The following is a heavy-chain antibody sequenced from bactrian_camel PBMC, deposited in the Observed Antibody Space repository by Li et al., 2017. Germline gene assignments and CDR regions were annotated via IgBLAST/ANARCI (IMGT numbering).Heavy chain of an antibody. J-gene: IGHJ4*01. CDR2: LASDSTT. CDR1: GIGSVVHC. Sequence: HVQPVESGGDSVQAGGSLRLSCKASGIGSVVHCMAWFRQAPGKEREGVASLASDSTTTYADSVKGRFTISRDVITNAVNLQMTNLKPEDTGMYFCAADFGCWQPSLTRDYGYWGQGTQVTVS. D-gene: IGHD7*01. CDR3: AADFGCWQPSLTRDYGY. V-gene: IGHV3S53*01.